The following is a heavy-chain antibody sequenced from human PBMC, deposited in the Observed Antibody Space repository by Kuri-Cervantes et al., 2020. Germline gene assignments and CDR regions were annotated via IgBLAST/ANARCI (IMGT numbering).Heavy chain of an antibody. CDR3: AREYCSGGSCYYFDY. CDR1: GYTFTSYD. Sequence: ASVKVSCKASGYTFTSYDINWLRQATGQGLEWMGWMNPNSGNTGYAQKVQGRVTMTRNTSISTAYMELSSLRSEDTAVYYCAREYCSGGSCYYFDYWGQGTLVTVSS. CDR2: MNPNSGNT. J-gene: IGHJ4*02. D-gene: IGHD2-15*01. V-gene: IGHV1-8*01.